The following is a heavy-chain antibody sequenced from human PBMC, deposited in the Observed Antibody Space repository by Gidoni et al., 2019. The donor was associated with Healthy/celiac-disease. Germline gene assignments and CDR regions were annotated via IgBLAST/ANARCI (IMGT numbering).Heavy chain of an antibody. J-gene: IGHJ6*03. CDR3: ARVGTSYYYYYMDV. V-gene: IGHV1-69*04. D-gene: IGHD1-1*01. Sequence: QVQLVQSGAEVKKPGSSVKVSCKASGGTFSSYAISWVRQAPGQGLEWMGRIIPILGIANYAKKFQGRVTITADKSTSTAYMELSSLRSEDTAVYYCARVGTSYYYYYMDVWGKGTTVTVSS. CDR1: GGTFSSYA. CDR2: IIPILGIA.